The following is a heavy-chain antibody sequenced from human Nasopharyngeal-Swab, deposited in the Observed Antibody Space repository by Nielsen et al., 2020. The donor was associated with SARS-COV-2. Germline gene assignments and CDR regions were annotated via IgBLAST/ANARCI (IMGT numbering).Heavy chain of an antibody. V-gene: IGHV4-4*02. CDR3: ARTTHYGGTTDL. CDR2: IYHSGST. Sequence: GSLRLSCAVPGGSISSSNWWRWVRQPPGKGLEWIGEIYHSGSTNYNPSLKSRVTISVDKSKNQFSLKLSSVTAADTAVYYCARTTHYGGTTDLWGQGTLVTVSS. D-gene: IGHD4-23*01. CDR1: GGSISSSNW. J-gene: IGHJ5*02.